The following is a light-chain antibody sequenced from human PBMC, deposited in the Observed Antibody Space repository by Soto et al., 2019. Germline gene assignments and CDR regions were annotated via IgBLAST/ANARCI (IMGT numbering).Light chain of an antibody. CDR1: QDINSY. Sequence: IPLTQSPSSLSASVGDRVTITCRASQDINSYLAWYQQKPGKAPKLLIYDASNLETGVPSRFSGSGSGTDFTFTISSLQPEDIATYYCQQYDNLPLTFGGGTKVEIK. CDR3: QQYDNLPLT. V-gene: IGKV1-33*01. CDR2: DAS. J-gene: IGKJ4*01.